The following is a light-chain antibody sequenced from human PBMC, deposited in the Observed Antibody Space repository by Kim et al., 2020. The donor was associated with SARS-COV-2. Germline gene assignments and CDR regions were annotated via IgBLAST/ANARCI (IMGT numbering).Light chain of an antibody. CDR2: QDS. J-gene: IGLJ2*01. CDR1: KLGDKY. CDR3: QAWDSSTGV. Sequence: SYELTQPPSVSVSPGQTASITCSGDKLGDKYACWYQQKPGQSPVLVISQDSKRPSGIPERFSGSNSGNTATLTISGTQAMDEADYYCQAWDSSTGVFGG. V-gene: IGLV3-1*01.